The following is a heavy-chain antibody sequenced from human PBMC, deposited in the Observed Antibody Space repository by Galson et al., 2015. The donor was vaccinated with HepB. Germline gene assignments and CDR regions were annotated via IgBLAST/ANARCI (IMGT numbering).Heavy chain of an antibody. V-gene: IGHV5-51*01. CDR3: ARRVRACSGGTCYYFDY. CDR2: IYPGDSET. Sequence: QSGAEMKKPGESLKISCKGSGYSFTSYWIAWVRQMPGKGLEWMGVIYPGDSETRYGPSFQGQVTISADKSISTAYLQWSGLKASDTAMYYCARRVRACSGGTCYYFDYWGQGTLVTVSS. J-gene: IGHJ4*02. D-gene: IGHD2-15*01. CDR1: GYSFTSYW.